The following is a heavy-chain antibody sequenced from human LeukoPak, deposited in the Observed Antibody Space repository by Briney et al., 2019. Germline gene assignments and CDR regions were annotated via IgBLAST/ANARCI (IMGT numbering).Heavy chain of an antibody. J-gene: IGHJ4*02. Sequence: ASVKVSCKASGYTFTSYAMHWVRQAPGQRLEWMGWINAGNGNRKYSQKFQGRVTITRDTSASTAYMELSSLRSEDMAVYYCAREGIAVAGIVDYWGQGTLVTVSS. CDR3: AREGIAVAGIVDY. V-gene: IGHV1-3*01. CDR2: INAGNGNR. CDR1: GYTFTSYA. D-gene: IGHD6-19*01.